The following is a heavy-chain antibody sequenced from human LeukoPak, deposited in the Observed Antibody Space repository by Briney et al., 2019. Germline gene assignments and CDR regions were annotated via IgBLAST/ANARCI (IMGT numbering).Heavy chain of an antibody. CDR2: IWYDGSNK. CDR1: GFTFSSYA. J-gene: IGHJ4*02. V-gene: IGHV3-33*01. CDR3: ARGQYSPDY. D-gene: IGHD2-15*01. Sequence: GRSLGLSCAGSGFTFSSYAMHWFRQAPGKGLEWVAVIWYDGSNKYYTDSVKDRFTISRDNSKNTLYLQMNSLRAEDTAVYYCARGQYSPDYWGQGTLVTVSS.